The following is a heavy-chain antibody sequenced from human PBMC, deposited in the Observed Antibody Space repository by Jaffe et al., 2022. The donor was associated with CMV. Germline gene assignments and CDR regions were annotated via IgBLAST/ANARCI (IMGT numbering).Heavy chain of an antibody. CDR1: GFKFSTYE. D-gene: IGHD6-13*01. J-gene: IGHJ4*02. CDR3: AREMGSSWYSNFDS. CDR2: ISSSGTFI. V-gene: IGHV3-48*03. Sequence: EVQLVESGGGLVQPGGSLRLSCTSSGFKFSTYEMNWVRQAPGKGLEWVSYISSSGTFIYYADSVKGRFIISRDNAKNILYLQMNSLRAEDSAVYYCAREMGSSWYSNFDSWGRGTLVTVSS.